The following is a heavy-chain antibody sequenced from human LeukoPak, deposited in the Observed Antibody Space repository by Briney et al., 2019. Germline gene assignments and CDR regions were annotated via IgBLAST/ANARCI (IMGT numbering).Heavy chain of an antibody. CDR2: IYHSGST. V-gene: IGHV4-38-2*02. J-gene: IGHJ5*02. Sequence: ASETLSLTCTVSGYSISSGYYWGWIRQPPGKGLEWIGSIYHSGSTYYNPSLKSRVTISVDTSKNQFSLKLSSVTAADTAVYYCARDLMVSWFDPWGQGTLVTVSS. CDR3: ARDLMVSWFDP. D-gene: IGHD2-8*01. CDR1: GYSISSGYY.